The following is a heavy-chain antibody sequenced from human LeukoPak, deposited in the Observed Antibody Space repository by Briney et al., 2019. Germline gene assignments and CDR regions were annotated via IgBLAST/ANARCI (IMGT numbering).Heavy chain of an antibody. CDR1: GFTFDDYA. Sequence: GRSLRLSCAASGFTFDDYAMHWVRQAPGKGLEWVSGISWNSGSIGYADSVKGRFTISRDNAKNSLYLQMNSLRAEDTALYYCAKDRSGRSSYYYMDVWGKGTTVTVSS. D-gene: IGHD6-25*01. CDR2: ISWNSGSI. CDR3: AKDRSGRSSYYYMDV. V-gene: IGHV3-9*01. J-gene: IGHJ6*03.